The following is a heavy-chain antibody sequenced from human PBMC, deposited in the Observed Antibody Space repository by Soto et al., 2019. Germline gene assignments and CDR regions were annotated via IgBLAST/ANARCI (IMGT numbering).Heavy chain of an antibody. V-gene: IGHV2-5*01. D-gene: IGHD3-22*01. CDR2: IYWNDEK. J-gene: IGHJ4*02. Sequence: SGPTLVNPTQTLTLTCTFSGFSLSTSGVGVGWIRQPPGKALEWLALIYWNDEKRYSPSLKSRLTITRDTSKNQVVLTMTNMDPVDTATYYCAHSRGYYRQFDYWGQGTLVTVSS. CDR1: GFSLSTSGVG. CDR3: AHSRGYYRQFDY.